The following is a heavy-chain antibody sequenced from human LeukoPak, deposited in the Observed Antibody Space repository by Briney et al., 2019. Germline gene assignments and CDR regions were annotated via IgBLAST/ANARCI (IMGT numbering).Heavy chain of an antibody. CDR1: GGSFSGYY. CDR3: ARGNMVRGVRFDY. V-gene: IGHV4-34*01. Sequence: PSETLSLTCAVYGGSFSGYYWSWIRQPPGKGLEWIGEINHSGSTNYNPSLKSRVTISVDTSKNQFSLKLSSVTAADTAVHYCARGNMVRGVRFDYWGQGTLVTVSS. J-gene: IGHJ4*02. D-gene: IGHD3-10*01. CDR2: INHSGST.